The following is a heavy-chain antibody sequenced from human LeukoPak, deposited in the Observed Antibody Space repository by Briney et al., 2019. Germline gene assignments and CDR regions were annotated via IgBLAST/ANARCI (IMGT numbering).Heavy chain of an antibody. J-gene: IGHJ4*02. CDR1: GYTFGNYG. CDR2: ISVYNGNT. Sequence: ASVKVSCKASGYTFGNYGITWVRQAPGHGLEWMGWISVYNGNTNYAQELQGRVTMTTDTSTSTAYMELRSLRSDDTAVYYCARDSSGWYGPLVYWGQGTLVTVSS. V-gene: IGHV1-18*01. D-gene: IGHD6-19*01. CDR3: ARDSSGWYGPLVY.